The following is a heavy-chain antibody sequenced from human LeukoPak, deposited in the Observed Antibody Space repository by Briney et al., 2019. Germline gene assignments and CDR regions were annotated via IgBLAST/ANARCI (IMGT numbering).Heavy chain of an antibody. CDR2: ISAYNGNT. J-gene: IGHJ5*02. V-gene: IGHV1-18*01. D-gene: IGHD3-22*01. CDR1: GCTFTSYR. CDR3: ARARYYYDSSHWFDP. Sequence: ASVKVSCKASGCTFTSYRISWVRQAPGQGLEWMGWISAYNGNTYCAQKLQGRVTMTTDTSTSTAYMELRSLRSDDTAVYYCARARYYYDSSHWFDPWGQGTLVTVSS.